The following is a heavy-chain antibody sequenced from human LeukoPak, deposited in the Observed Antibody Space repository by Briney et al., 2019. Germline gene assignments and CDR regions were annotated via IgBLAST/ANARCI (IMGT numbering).Heavy chain of an antibody. V-gene: IGHV4-59*01. Sequence: SETLSLTCAVYGGSFSGYYWSWIRQPPGKGLEWIGYIYYSGSTNYNPSLKSRVTISVDTSKNQFSLKLSSVTAADTAVYYCARGGNSDAFDIWGQGTMVTVSS. J-gene: IGHJ3*02. CDR1: GGSFSGYY. CDR2: IYYSGST. D-gene: IGHD4-23*01. CDR3: ARGGNSDAFDI.